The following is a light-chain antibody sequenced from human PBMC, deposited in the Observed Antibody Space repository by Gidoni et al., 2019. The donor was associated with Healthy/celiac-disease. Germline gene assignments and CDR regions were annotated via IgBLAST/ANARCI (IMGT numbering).Light chain of an antibody. CDR2: GAS. Sequence: VLTQSPGSLSLSPAARATLSCRASQSVSSSYLAWYQQKPGQAPKLLIYGASSRATGIPDRFSGSGSGTDFTLTISRLEPEDFAVYYCQQYDSSPYTFGQGIKLEIK. J-gene: IGKJ2*01. V-gene: IGKV3-20*01. CDR1: QSVSSSY. CDR3: QQYDSSPYT.